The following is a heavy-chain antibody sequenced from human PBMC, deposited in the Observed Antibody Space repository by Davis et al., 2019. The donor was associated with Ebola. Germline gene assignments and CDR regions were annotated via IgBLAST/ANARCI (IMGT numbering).Heavy chain of an antibody. V-gene: IGHV3-30-3*01. D-gene: IGHD6-19*01. J-gene: IGHJ4*02. Sequence: PGGSLRLSCAASGFTFSSYAMHWVRQAPGKGLEWVAVISYDGSNKYYADSVKGRFTISRDNSKNTLYLQMNSLRAEDTAVYYCARCPIAVAGIIYFDYWGQGTLVTVSS. CDR1: GFTFSSYA. CDR3: ARCPIAVAGIIYFDY. CDR2: ISYDGSNK.